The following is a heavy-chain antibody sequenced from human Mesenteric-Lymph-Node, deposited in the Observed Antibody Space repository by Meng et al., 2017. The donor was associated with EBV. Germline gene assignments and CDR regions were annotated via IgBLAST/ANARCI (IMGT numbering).Heavy chain of an antibody. J-gene: IGHJ4*02. CDR1: GYSFSSYG. V-gene: IGHV1-18*01. D-gene: IGHD4-23*01. Sequence: QFFLVQSGADVKNPGASVKVSCKASGYSFSSYGIGWVRQAPGQGLEWMGWISGYNGNTKYAQKFQGRLTMTTDTSTNTAYMELRSLKSDDTAVYYCARERDYGGNFYYFDYWGQGTLGTVSS. CDR2: ISGYNGNT. CDR3: ARERDYGGNFYYFDY.